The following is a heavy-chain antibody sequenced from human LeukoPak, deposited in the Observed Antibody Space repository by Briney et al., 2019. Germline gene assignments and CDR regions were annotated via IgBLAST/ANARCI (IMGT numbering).Heavy chain of an antibody. CDR1: GFTFTNYA. V-gene: IGHV3-23*01. Sequence: GGSLRLSCAASGFTFTNYAMSWVRQAPGKGLEWVSTISGGGGSTYYADSVKGRFTISRDNSKNTLYLQMNSLRAEDTALYYCAKGAGYSYGFHSDYWGQGTLVTVSS. D-gene: IGHD5-18*01. CDR2: ISGGGGST. J-gene: IGHJ4*02. CDR3: AKGAGYSYGFHSDY.